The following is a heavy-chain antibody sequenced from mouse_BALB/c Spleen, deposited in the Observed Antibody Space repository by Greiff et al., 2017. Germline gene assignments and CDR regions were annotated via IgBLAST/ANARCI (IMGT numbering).Heavy chain of an antibody. J-gene: IGHJ2*01. CDR1: GYTITSYW. CDR2: INPSTGYT. CDR3: ARRGSLDY. Sequence: QVLLQQSGAELAKPGASVKMSCKASGYTITSYWMHWVKQRPGQGLEWIGYINPSTGYTEYNQKFKDKATLTADKSSSTAYMQLSSLTSEDSAVYYCARRGSLDYWGQGTTLTVSS. V-gene: IGHV1-7*01.